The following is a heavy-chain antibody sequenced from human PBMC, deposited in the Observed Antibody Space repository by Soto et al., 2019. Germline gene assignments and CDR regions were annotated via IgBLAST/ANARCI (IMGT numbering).Heavy chain of an antibody. D-gene: IGHD2-2*01. Sequence: SQTLSLTCTVSGGSISSSSYYWGWLRQPPGKGLEWIGSIYYSGSTYYNPSLKSRVTISVDTSKNQFSLKLSSVTAADTAVYYCARLIDGYQLLFDYYYNYLHVWGIVTTVTVS. CDR3: ARLIDGYQLLFDYYYNYLHV. CDR1: GGSISSSSYY. J-gene: IGHJ6*03. CDR2: IYYSGST. V-gene: IGHV4-39*01.